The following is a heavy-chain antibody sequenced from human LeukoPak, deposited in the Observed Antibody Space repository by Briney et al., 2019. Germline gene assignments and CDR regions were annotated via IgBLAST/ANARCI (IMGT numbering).Heavy chain of an antibody. J-gene: IGHJ4*02. V-gene: IGHV3-74*01. Sequence: PGGSLRLSCVASGFTYSDYWMHWVRQAPGKGLVWVSRIDGDGRSTSYADFVKGRFTISRDTAKNTLYLQMNSLRAEDTAVYYCARVVIGGGRSFDYWGRGTLVTVSS. CDR2: IDGDGRST. CDR3: ARVVIGGGRSFDY. D-gene: IGHD2-15*01. CDR1: GFTYSDYW.